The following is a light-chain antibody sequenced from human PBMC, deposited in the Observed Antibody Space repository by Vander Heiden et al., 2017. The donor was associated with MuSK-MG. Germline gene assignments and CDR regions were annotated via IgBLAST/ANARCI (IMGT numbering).Light chain of an antibody. CDR2: DVS. CDR1: SSDIGGYSY. J-gene: IGLJ2*01. V-gene: IGLV2-14*01. Sequence: QSALTQPASVSGSPGQSITISSAGTSSDIGGYSYVSWYQQHPGKAPKLMIYDVSNRPSGVANRFSGSKSGNTASLTISGLQAEDEADYYCSSYTSSSTRVVFGGGTKLTVL. CDR3: SSYTSSSTRVV.